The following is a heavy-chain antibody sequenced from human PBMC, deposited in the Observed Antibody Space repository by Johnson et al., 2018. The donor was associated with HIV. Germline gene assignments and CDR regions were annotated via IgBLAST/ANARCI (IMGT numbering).Heavy chain of an antibody. D-gene: IGHD3-22*01. CDR3: ARGGANYYDSSGYYGAFDI. CDR2: IYSGGST. J-gene: IGHJ3*02. CDR1: GFTVSSNY. V-gene: IGHV3-66*01. Sequence: MLLVESGGGVVQPGRSLRLSCVVSGFTVSSNYMSWVRQAPGKGLEWVSVIYSGGSTYYADSVKGRFTISRDNSKNTLYLQMNSLRAEDTAVYYCARGGANYYDSSGYYGAFDIWGQGTMVTVSS.